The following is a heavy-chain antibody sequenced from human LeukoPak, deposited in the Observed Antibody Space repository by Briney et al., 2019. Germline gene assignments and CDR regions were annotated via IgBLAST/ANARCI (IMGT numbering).Heavy chain of an antibody. CDR3: ARGEVRGVIISDY. J-gene: IGHJ4*02. D-gene: IGHD3-10*01. CDR2: INPNSGGT. V-gene: IGHV1-2*04. CDR1: GYTFTGYY. Sequence: ASVNVSCKASGYTFTGYYMHWVRQAPGQGLEWMGWINPNSGGTNYAQKFQGWVTMTRDTSISTAYMELSRLRSDDTAVYYCARGEVRGVIISDYWGQGTLVTVSS.